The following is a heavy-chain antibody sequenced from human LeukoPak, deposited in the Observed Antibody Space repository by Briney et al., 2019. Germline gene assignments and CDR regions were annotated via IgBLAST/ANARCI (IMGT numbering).Heavy chain of an antibody. CDR2: IYYSGST. D-gene: IGHD3-10*01. CDR3: AREGIRAYGSGSYYNNWFDP. Sequence: PSETLSLTCAVYVGSFSGYYWSWIRQPPGKGLEWIGYIYYSGSTYYNPSLRSRVTISVDTSKNQFSLRLSSVTAADTAVYHCAREGIRAYGSGSYYNNWFDPWGQGTLVTVSS. J-gene: IGHJ5*02. V-gene: IGHV4-30-4*01. CDR1: VGSFSGYY.